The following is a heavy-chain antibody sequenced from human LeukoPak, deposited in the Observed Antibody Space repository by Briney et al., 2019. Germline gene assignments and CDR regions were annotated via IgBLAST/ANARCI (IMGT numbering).Heavy chain of an antibody. CDR3: ARISGPYGSGSYYPRPYGMDV. V-gene: IGHV4-34*01. D-gene: IGHD3-10*01. J-gene: IGHJ6*04. CDR1: GGSFSGYY. CDR2: INHSGST. Sequence: SETLSLTCAVYGGSFSGYYWSWIRQPPGKGLEWIGEINHSGSTNYNPSLKSRATISVDTSKNQFSLKLSSVTAADTAVYYCARISGPYGSGSYYPRPYGMDVWGKGTTVTVSS.